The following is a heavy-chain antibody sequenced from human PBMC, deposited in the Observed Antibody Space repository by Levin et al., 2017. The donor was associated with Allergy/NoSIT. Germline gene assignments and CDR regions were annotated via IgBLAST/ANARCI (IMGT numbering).Heavy chain of an antibody. V-gene: IGHV1-46*01. CDR3: ARAMGVVVVAATPGYFDY. D-gene: IGHD2-15*01. J-gene: IGHJ4*02. CDR2: INPSGGST. Sequence: GESLKISCKASGYTFTSYYMHWVRQAPGQGLEWMGIINPSGGSTSYAQKFQGRVTMTRDTSTSTVYMELSSLRSEDTAVYYCARAMGVVVVAATPGYFDYWGQGTLVTVSS. CDR1: GYTFTSYY.